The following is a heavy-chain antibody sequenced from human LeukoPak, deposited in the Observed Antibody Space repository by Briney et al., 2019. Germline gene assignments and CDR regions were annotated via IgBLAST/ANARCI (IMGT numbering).Heavy chain of an antibody. V-gene: IGHV4-61*02. CDR3: ARGPYSYDSSGAFDI. J-gene: IGHJ3*02. CDR1: GDSISSGDYY. D-gene: IGHD3-22*01. Sequence: PSQTLSLTCTVSGDSISSGDYYWSWIRQPAGKGLEWIGRISSSGSTNYNPSLKSRVTISVDTSKNQFSLKLSSVTAADTAVYFCARGPYSYDSSGAFDIWGQGTMVSVSS. CDR2: ISSSGST.